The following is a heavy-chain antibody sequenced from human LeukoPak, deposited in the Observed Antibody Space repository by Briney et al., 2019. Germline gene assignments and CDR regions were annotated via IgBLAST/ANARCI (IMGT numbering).Heavy chain of an antibody. J-gene: IGHJ4*02. CDR2: ISTSGSPV. CDR3: TRGSYGSGGYDH. D-gene: IGHD3-22*01. CDR1: GYIFSDYY. V-gene: IGHV3-11*04. Sequence: GGSLRLSCVTSGYIFSDYYMSWIRQAPGKGLEWISYISTSGSPVYYADSVKGRFTISRDNAKNSLYLQMNSLRVEDTAMYYCTRGSYGSGGYDHWGQGTLVTVSS.